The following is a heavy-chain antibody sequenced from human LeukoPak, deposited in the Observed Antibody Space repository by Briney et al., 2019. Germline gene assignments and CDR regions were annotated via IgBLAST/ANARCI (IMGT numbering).Heavy chain of an antibody. CDR1: RFSFRNYW. CDR2: TKPDGSAE. Sequence: GGSLRLSCAASRFSFRNYWMVWVRHAPGKGLMGGANTKPDGSAEDYADSVRGRFTESRDNANNLVYQQMNRLRAEDTAVYYCARDGGLHTNFDYWGQGTLLTVSS. CDR3: ARDGGLHTNFDY. J-gene: IGHJ4*02. V-gene: IGHV3-7*01. D-gene: IGHD2-15*01.